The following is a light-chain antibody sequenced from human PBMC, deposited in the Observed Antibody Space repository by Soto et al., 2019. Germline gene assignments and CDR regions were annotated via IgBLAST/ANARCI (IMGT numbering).Light chain of an antibody. CDR1: QSVSSA. CDR3: QQYRNWPPLT. CDR2: GAS. Sequence: EIVMTQSPATLSVSPGERATLSCRASQSVSSAVAWYQHKPGQAPRLLIVGASIRATGVPGRFTGGGSGTEFTLTISSLQSEDFAVYYCQQYRNWPPLTFGGGTTVEIK. J-gene: IGKJ4*01. V-gene: IGKV3-15*01.